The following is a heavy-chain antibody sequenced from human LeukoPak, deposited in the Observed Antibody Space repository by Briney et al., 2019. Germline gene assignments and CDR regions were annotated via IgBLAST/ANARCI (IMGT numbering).Heavy chain of an antibody. V-gene: IGHV1-2*02. Sequence: ASVKVSCKASGYTFTGYYMHWVRQAPGQGLEWMGWINPNSGGTNYAQKFQGRVTITRDTSISTAYMELSRLRSDDTAVYYCAREWKYHYGSGSLPDYWGQGTLVTVSS. D-gene: IGHD3-10*01. J-gene: IGHJ4*02. CDR2: INPNSGGT. CDR1: GYTFTGYY. CDR3: AREWKYHYGSGSLPDY.